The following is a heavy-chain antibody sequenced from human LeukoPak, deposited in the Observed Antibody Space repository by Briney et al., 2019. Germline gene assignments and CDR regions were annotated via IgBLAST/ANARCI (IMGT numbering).Heavy chain of an antibody. CDR3: ARGGRSIAARRFDP. D-gene: IGHD6-6*01. J-gene: IGHJ5*02. V-gene: IGHV4-59*11. CDR1: GGSISSHY. CDR2: ILYSGNT. Sequence: SETLSLTCTVSGGSISSHYRTWIRQPPGKGLEWIGNILYSGNTHYNPSLKSRVTISVDTSKNQFSLKLSSVTAADTAVYYCARGGRSIAARRFDPWGQGTLVTVSS.